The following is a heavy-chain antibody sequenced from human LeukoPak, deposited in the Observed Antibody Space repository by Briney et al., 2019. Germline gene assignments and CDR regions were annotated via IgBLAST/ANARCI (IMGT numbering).Heavy chain of an antibody. CDR3: AREVGATVDP. V-gene: IGHV1-18*04. D-gene: IGHD1-26*01. CDR1: GYTFTGYY. CDR2: ISTYNGNT. J-gene: IGHJ5*02. Sequence: ASVKVSCKASGYTFTGYYIHWVRQAPGQGLEWMGWISTYNGNTNYAQKLQGRVTMTTDTSTSTAYMELSSLRSEDTAVYYCAREVGATVDPWGQGTLVTVSS.